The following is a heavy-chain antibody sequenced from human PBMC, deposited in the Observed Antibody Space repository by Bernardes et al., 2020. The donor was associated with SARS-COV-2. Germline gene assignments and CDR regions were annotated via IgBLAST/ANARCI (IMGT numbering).Heavy chain of an antibody. CDR3: VRSAGMDV. Sequence: GGSLRLSCAGSGFAFSDYWMTWVRQAPGKGLEWVANIKRDGSETYYVDSVKGRLTISRDNAKNLVFLQMNSLRAEDTAVFYCVRSAGMDVWGQGTMVTVSS. CDR1: GFAFSDYW. V-gene: IGHV3-7*03. J-gene: IGHJ6*02. CDR2: IKRDGSET.